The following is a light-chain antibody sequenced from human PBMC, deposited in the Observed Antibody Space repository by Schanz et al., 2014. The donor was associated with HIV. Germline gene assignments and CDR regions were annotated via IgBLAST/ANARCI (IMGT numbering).Light chain of an antibody. CDR2: GTS. J-gene: IGKJ2*01. V-gene: IGKV1-5*01. Sequence: DIQMTQSPSTLSASVGDRVTITCRASQSIGDSLAWLQQKPGRAPKVLIYGTSNLQGGVPSRFSASGSGTEFTLTINSLQPEDSATYYCQQYNSYSPVYTFGQGTKVEIK. CDR3: QQYNSYSPVYT. CDR1: QSIGDS.